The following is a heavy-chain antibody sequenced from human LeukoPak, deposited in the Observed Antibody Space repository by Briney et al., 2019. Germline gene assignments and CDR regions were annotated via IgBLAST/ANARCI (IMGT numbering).Heavy chain of an antibody. V-gene: IGHV3-11*06. CDR3: ARDRTVTTPYYYYGMDV. CDR1: GFTSSDYY. J-gene: IGHJ6*04. D-gene: IGHD4-17*01. Sequence: GGSLRLSCAASGFTSSDYYMSWIRQAPGKGLEWVSYISSSSSYTNYADSVKGRFTISRDNAKNSLYLQMNSLRAEDTAVYYCARDRTVTTPYYYYGMDVWGKGTTVTVSS. CDR2: ISSSSSYT.